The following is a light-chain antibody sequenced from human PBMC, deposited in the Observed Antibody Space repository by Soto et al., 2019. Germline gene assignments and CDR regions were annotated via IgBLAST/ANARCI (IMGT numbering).Light chain of an antibody. CDR1: QSISSW. Sequence: DIQMTQSPSTLSASFGDRVTITCRASQSISSWFAWYQQKPGKAPKLLIYKASSLESGVPSRFSGSRSGPDVTLTISSLQPEDFATYYCQQSYSSPPTFGQGTKVDIK. J-gene: IGKJ1*01. CDR3: QQSYSSPPT. CDR2: KAS. V-gene: IGKV1-5*03.